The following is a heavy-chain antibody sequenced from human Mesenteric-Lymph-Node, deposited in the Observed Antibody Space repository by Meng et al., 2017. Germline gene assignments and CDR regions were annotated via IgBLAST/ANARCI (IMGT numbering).Heavy chain of an antibody. Sequence: ASVKVSCKASADTFSNYGFSWVRQAPGQGPEWLGWISAHNGNTYYAQKFQGRVTMTTDTSTTTAYMELRSLVSDDTAVYYCARDPQCSGGSCYLRYYYYYGMDVWGQGTTVTVSS. D-gene: IGHD2-15*01. CDR1: ADTFSNYG. CDR3: ARDPQCSGGSCYLRYYYYYGMDV. V-gene: IGHV1-18*01. CDR2: ISAHNGNT. J-gene: IGHJ6*02.